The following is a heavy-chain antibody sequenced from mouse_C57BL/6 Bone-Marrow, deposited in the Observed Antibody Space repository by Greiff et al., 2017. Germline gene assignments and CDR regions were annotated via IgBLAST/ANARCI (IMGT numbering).Heavy chain of an antibody. CDR3: ARPGNSSGAWFAY. Sequence: QVQLQQPGAELVRPGTSVKLSCKASGYTFTSYWMHWVKQRPGQGLEWIGVIDPSDSYTNYNQKFKGKATLTVDTSSSTAYMQLSSLTSEDSAVYYCARPGNSSGAWFAYWGQGTLVNVSA. V-gene: IGHV1-59*01. J-gene: IGHJ3*01. CDR2: IDPSDSYT. CDR1: GYTFTSYW. D-gene: IGHD3-2*02.